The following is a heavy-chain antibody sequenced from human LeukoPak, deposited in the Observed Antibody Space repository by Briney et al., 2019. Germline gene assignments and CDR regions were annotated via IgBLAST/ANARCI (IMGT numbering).Heavy chain of an antibody. J-gene: IGHJ4*02. D-gene: IGHD3-10*01. V-gene: IGHV4-59*12. Sequence: PSETLSLTCTVSGGSITTYYWSWIRQPPGERLEWIGYIYYTGSTNYNPSLQSRVTISSDTSKTQFSLQLNSVTVADTAVYYCAKDKVFNSGSFDSWGQGILVTVSS. CDR1: GGSITTYY. CDR3: AKDKVFNSGSFDS. CDR2: IYYTGST.